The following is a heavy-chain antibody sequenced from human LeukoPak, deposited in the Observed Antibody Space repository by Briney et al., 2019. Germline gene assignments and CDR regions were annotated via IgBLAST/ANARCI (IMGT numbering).Heavy chain of an antibody. D-gene: IGHD2-21*02. CDR3: AIDPWGYCGDDCFSEFDY. CDR1: GFIFSNYG. CDR2: ISYDGSKT. Sequence: GGSLRLSCVASGFIFSNYGMHWVRQAPGKGLEWVAVISYDGSKTYYADSVKGRFTISRDKSRNTLYLKMNRHRNEDTGVYYCAIDPWGYCGDDCFSEFDYWGQGTLVTVSS. J-gene: IGHJ4*02. V-gene: IGHV3-30*03.